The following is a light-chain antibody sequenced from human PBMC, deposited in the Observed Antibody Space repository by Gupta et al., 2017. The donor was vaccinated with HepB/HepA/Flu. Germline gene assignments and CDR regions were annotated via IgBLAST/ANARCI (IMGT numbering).Light chain of an antibody. J-gene: IGLJ2*01. CDR3: QSYDISLSGSV. CDR1: SSNIGAGYG. V-gene: IGLV1-40*01. Sequence: QSVLTQPPPVSGAPGQRVTISCTGSSSNIGAGYGVHWYQQLPGTAPKLLIFGNNNRPSGVPDRFSGSKSGTSASLAITGLQAEDEADYYCQSYDISLSGSVFGGGTKLTVL. CDR2: GNN.